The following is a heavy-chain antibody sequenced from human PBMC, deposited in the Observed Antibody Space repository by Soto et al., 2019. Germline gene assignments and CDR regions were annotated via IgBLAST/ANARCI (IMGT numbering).Heavy chain of an antibody. Sequence: EVQLVESGGGLVQPGGSLRLSYTASGFTFSNYWMSWVRQAPGKGLEWVANIKQDGSEKYYVDSVKGRFTISRDNAKNSLYLQMNSLRAEDTAVYYCARERHIAAAGIYYYYMDVWGKGTTVTVSS. CDR2: IKQDGSEK. CDR1: GFTFSNYW. V-gene: IGHV3-7*01. J-gene: IGHJ6*03. CDR3: ARERHIAAAGIYYYYMDV. D-gene: IGHD6-13*01.